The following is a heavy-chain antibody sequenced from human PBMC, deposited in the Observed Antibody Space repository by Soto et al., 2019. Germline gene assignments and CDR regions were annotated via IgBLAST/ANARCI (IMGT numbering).Heavy chain of an antibody. CDR2: ISYDGSNK. V-gene: IGHV3-30*03. CDR3: ARGGIVVVTNDAFDI. CDR1: GFTFSSYG. D-gene: IGHD3-22*01. J-gene: IGHJ3*02. Sequence: QVQLVESGGGVVQPGRSLRLSCAASGFTFSSYGMHWVRQAPGKGLEWVAVISYDGSNKYYADSVKGRFTISRDNSKNTLYLQMNSLSAEDTAGYYCARGGIVVVTNDAFDIWGQGTMVTVSS.